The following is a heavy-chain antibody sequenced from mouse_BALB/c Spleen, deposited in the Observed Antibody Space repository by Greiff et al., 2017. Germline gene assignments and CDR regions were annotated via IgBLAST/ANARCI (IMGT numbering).Heavy chain of an antibody. V-gene: IGHV2-9*02. D-gene: IGHD4-1*02. J-gene: IGHJ2*01. CDR2: IWAGGST. Sequence: QVQLKESGPGLVAPSQSLSITCTVSGFSLTSYGVHWVRQPPGKGLEWLGVIWAGGSTNYNSALMSRLSISKDNSKSQVFLKMNSLQTDDTAMYYCARDLQQGRSLYYFDYWGQGTAVTVSS. CDR3: ARDLQQGRSLYYFDY. CDR1: GFSLTSYG.